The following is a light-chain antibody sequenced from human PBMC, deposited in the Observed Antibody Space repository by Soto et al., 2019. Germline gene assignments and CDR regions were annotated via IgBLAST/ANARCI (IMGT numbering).Light chain of an antibody. CDR3: QQLNSYPRT. J-gene: IGKJ1*01. CDR2: AAS. Sequence: DIQLTQSPSFLSASVADRVTITCRASQGIRSFLAWYQQKPGKAPKLLIYAASTLQSGVPSRFSGSGSGTEFALTISSLQPEDFATYYCQQLNSYPRTFGQGTKVEIK. CDR1: QGIRSF. V-gene: IGKV1-9*01.